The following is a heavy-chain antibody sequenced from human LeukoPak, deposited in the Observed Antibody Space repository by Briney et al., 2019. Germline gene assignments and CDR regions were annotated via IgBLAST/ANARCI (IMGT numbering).Heavy chain of an antibody. D-gene: IGHD5-12*01. CDR2: IYHSGST. CDR3: ARAGGYSGYDVAYFDY. Sequence: SETLSLTCAVSGGSISSSNWWSWVRQPPGKGLEWIGEIYHSGSTNYNPSLKSRVTISVDKSKNQFSLKLSSVTAADTAVYYCARAGGYSGYDVAYFDYWGQGTLVTVSS. V-gene: IGHV4-4*02. J-gene: IGHJ4*02. CDR1: GGSISSSNW.